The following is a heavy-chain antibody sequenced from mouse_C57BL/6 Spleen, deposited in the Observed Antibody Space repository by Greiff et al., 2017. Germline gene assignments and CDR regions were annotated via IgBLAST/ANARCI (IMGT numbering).Heavy chain of an antibody. J-gene: IGHJ2*01. Sequence: VQLQQSGAELVRPGASVTLSCKASGYTFTDYEMHWVKQTPVHGLEWIGAIDPETGGTAYNQKFKGKAILTADKSSSTAYMELRSLTSEDSAVYYCTGYGGSSTTVVGFDYWGQGTTVTVSS. D-gene: IGHD1-1*01. CDR3: TGYGGSSTTVVGFDY. V-gene: IGHV1-15*01. CDR1: GYTFTDYE. CDR2: IDPETGGT.